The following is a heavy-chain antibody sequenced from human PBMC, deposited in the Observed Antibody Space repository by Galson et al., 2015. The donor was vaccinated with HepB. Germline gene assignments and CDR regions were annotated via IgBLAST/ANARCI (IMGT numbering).Heavy chain of an antibody. Sequence: SLRLSCAASGFTFSTYPMSWVRQAPGKGLEWVSAISDNGANTHYADSVKGRFTISRDSSKNTVYLQMNSLRGEDTAIYYCAKEGLLAVPAAKFEYWGQGTLVTVSS. CDR1: GFTFSTYP. CDR3: AKEGLLAVPAAKFEY. J-gene: IGHJ4*02. V-gene: IGHV3-23*01. D-gene: IGHD2-2*01. CDR2: ISDNGANT.